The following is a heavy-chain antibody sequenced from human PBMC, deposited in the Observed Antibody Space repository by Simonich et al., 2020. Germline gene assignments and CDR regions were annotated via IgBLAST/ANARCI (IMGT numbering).Heavy chain of an antibody. Sequence: EVQLVESGGGLVKPGGSLRLSCAASGFTFSSYSMNWVRQAPGKGREWVLTIRINSMYIYYADSVKGRFTISRDNAKNSLYLQMNSLRAEDTAVYYCARKRFLEWFFDYWGQGTLVTVSS. CDR2: IRINSMYI. J-gene: IGHJ4*02. CDR1: GFTFSSYS. D-gene: IGHD3-3*01. V-gene: IGHV3-21*01. CDR3: ARKRFLEWFFDY.